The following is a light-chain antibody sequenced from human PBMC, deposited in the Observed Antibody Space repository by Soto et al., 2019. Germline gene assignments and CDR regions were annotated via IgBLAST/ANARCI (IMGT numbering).Light chain of an antibody. CDR3: QQYGSSLFT. Sequence: EIVMTQSPASVSVSPGERATLSCRASQSVSANLAWYQQKSGQAPRVLIYGTSIRASGVPERFSGGGSGTDFTLTITRLEPEDFAVYYCQQYGSSLFTFGPGTKVDIK. CDR1: QSVSAN. V-gene: IGKV3-20*01. J-gene: IGKJ3*01. CDR2: GTS.